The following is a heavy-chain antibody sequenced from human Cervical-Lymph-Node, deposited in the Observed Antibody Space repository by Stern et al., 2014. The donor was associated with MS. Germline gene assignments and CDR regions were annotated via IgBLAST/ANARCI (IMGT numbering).Heavy chain of an antibody. CDR2: VIPLFWPS. CDR3: TAAIRPYNYFGMDV. D-gene: IGHD6-25*01. J-gene: IGHJ6*02. V-gene: IGHV1-69*01. CDR1: GGTFNKDS. Sequence: QVQLGQSGAEVKKPGSSVKVSCKASGGTFNKDSFNWVRQVHGQGIERMGVVIPLFWPSNYTQKGLGRVTITADESTSEIYMELTSLRPEDTAIYYCTAAIRPYNYFGMDVWGQGTLVTVSS.